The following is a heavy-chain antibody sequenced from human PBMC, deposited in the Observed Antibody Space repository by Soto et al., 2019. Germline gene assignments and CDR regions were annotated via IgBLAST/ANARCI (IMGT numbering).Heavy chain of an antibody. D-gene: IGHD1-7*01. CDR2: IFYSGST. Sequence: ASETLSLTCTVSGGSISSGDYYWSWIRQPPGKGLEWIGYIFYSGSTYYNPSLKSRVTISVDTSKNQFSLKLSSVTAADTAVYYCARGLGYNWNYRPTSGVWFDPWGQGTLVTVSS. J-gene: IGHJ5*02. V-gene: IGHV4-30-4*01. CDR1: GGSISSGDYY. CDR3: ARGLGYNWNYRPTSGVWFDP.